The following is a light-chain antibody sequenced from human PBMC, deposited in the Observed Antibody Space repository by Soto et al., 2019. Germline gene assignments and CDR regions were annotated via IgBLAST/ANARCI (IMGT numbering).Light chain of an antibody. V-gene: IGKV4-1*01. CDR1: QSVLYSSNNKNY. J-gene: IGKJ3*01. Sequence: DIVMTQSPDSLAVSLGERATINCKSSQSVLYSSNNKNYLAWYQQKPGQPPKLLIYWASTRESGVPDRFSGSGSVTYFTLTISSLQAEDVAVYYCQQYYSTPPTFGPGTKVDIK. CDR3: QQYYSTPPT. CDR2: WAS.